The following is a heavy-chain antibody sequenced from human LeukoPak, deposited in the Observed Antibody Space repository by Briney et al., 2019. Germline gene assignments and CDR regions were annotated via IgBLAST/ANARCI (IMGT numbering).Heavy chain of an antibody. J-gene: IGHJ4*02. D-gene: IGHD4-11*01. V-gene: IGHV4-30-4*08. CDR2: IYYSGST. Sequence: SQTLSLTCTVSGGSISSGDYYWSWIRQPPGKGLEWIGYIYYSGSTYYNPSLKSRVTISVDTSKNQFSLKLSSVTAADTAVYYRAREDDYSNYVRDWGQGTLVTVSS. CDR1: GGSISSGDYY. CDR3: AREDDYSNYVRD.